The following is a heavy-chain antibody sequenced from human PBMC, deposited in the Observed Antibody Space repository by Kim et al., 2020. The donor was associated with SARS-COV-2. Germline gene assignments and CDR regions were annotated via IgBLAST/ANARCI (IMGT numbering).Heavy chain of an antibody. CDR1: GGSVTSGGYY. CDR2: FYNSGTT. J-gene: IGHJ5*02. CDR3: ARWFDP. Sequence: SETLSLTCSVSGGSVTSGGYYWNWIRQPPGKGLEWIGHFYNSGTTNYHPSLKSRVTISVDPSKNQFSLKLNSVTAADTAVYYCARWFDPWGQGIVVTVSS. V-gene: IGHV4-61*08.